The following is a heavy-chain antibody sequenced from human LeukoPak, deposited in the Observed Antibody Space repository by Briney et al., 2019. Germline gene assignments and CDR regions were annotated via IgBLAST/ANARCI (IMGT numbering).Heavy chain of an antibody. CDR2: IYYGENT. CDR1: GGSISSGPYY. D-gene: IGHD3-22*01. V-gene: IGHV4-39*01. J-gene: IGHJ4*02. Sequence: PSETLSLTCTVSGGSISSGPYYWGWIRQPPGKGLEWIGNIYYGENTYYNPSLKSRVTISIDTSKNQFYLKLSSLTAADTAVYYCARRDDSSGYHKIFDYWSPGTLVTVSS. CDR3: ARRDDSSGYHKIFDY.